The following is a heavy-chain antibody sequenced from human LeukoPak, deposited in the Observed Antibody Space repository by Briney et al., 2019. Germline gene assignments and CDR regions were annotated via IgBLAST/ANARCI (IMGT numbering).Heavy chain of an antibody. CDR3: ARAYASGLDY. CDR2: IKRAGSST. V-gene: IGHV3-74*01. Sequence: GGSLGLSCVASGFTFSSYWMYWVRQAPGKGLVWVSRIKRAGSSTTYADSVKGPFTISGDNAKNTLYLQMNSLRAEDTAVYYCARAYASGLDYWGQGTLVTVSS. D-gene: IGHD2-2*01. J-gene: IGHJ4*02. CDR1: GFTFSSYW.